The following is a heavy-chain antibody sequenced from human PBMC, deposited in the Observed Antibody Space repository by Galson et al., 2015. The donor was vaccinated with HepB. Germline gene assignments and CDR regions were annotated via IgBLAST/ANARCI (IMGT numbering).Heavy chain of an antibody. CDR2: ISPYEGRT. Sequence: SVKVSCKASGYTFISHGISWVRQAPGQGLEWMGWISPYEGRTNYAQIFQGRVTMTTDTPTSTAYMELRSLTSDDTAFYYCARDVRYAFEMWGQGTMVTVS. V-gene: IGHV1-18*01. CDR3: ARDVRYAFEM. CDR1: GYTFISHG. J-gene: IGHJ3*02. D-gene: IGHD3-10*02.